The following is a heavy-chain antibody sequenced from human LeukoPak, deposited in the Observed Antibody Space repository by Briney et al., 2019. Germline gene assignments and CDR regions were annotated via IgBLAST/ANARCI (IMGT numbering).Heavy chain of an antibody. D-gene: IGHD2-15*01. CDR3: AAPDRSFDY. Sequence: SETLSLTCAVYDGSLSGYYWSWIRQPPGKGLEWIGEIHHSGSTNYNPSLKSRVTISVDTSKNQFSLKLTSVTAADTAVYYCAAPDRSFDYWGQGTLVTVSS. CDR2: IHHSGST. J-gene: IGHJ4*02. V-gene: IGHV4-34*01. CDR1: DGSLSGYY.